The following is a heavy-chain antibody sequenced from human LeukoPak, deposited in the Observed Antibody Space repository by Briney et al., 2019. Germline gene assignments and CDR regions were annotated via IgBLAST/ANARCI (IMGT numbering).Heavy chain of an antibody. D-gene: IGHD4-11*01. Sequence: SETLSLTCTVSGYSLSSGYYWGWIRQPPGKGLEWIGSVDHSGGTYYNPSLRSRVSISVDTSKNQFSLRLSSVTAADTAVYYCARTLTPLRTGFDYWGQGTLVTVSS. V-gene: IGHV4-38-2*02. CDR1: GYSLSSGYY. J-gene: IGHJ4*02. CDR3: ARTLTPLRTGFDY. CDR2: VDHSGGT.